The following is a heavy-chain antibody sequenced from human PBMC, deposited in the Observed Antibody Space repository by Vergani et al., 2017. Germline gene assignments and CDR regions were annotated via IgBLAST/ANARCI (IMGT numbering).Heavy chain of an antibody. D-gene: IGHD3-9*01. V-gene: IGHV1-2*02. CDR1: GYTFTGYY. Sequence: QVQLVQSGAEVKKPGASVKVSCKASGYTFTGYYMHGVRQAPGQGLEWMGWINPNSGGTNYAQKFQGRVTLTADESTSTAYMELSSLRSEDTAVYYCARANGWCRYFDFNAFDIWGQGTMVTVSS. J-gene: IGHJ3*02. CDR2: INPNSGGT. CDR3: ARANGWCRYFDFNAFDI.